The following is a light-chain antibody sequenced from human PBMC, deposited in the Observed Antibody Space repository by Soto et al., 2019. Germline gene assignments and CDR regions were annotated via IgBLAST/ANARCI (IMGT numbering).Light chain of an antibody. CDR2: DAS. CDR1: QGINSW. J-gene: IGKJ1*01. V-gene: IGKV1-5*01. CDR3: QQSYSTPRT. Sequence: DIQMTQSHSTLSASVGDRVTLTCRASQGINSWLAWYQQKPGKAPKLLIYDASTLKSGVPSRFRGSGSGTEFTLTISSLQPEDFATYYCQQSYSTPRTFGQGTKVDIK.